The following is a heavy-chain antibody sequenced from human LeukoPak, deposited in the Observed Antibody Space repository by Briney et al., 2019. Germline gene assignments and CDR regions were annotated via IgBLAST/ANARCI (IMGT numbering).Heavy chain of an antibody. J-gene: IGHJ4*02. V-gene: IGHV3-21*01. CDR3: ARGFPPPYYDSSGYDY. D-gene: IGHD3-22*01. Sequence: GGSLRLSCTASGFTFNNYNMNWVRQAPGKGLELVSSITSGSSHIYYADSVKGRFTISRDNAKSSLYLQMNSLRAEDTAVYYCARGFPPPYYDSSGYDYWGQGTLVTVSS. CDR2: ITSGSSHI. CDR1: GFTFNNYN.